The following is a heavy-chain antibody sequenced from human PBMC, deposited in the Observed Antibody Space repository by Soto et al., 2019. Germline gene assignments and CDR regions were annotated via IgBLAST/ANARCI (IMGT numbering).Heavy chain of an antibody. CDR1: GASVSSGLYY. D-gene: IGHD5-18*01. J-gene: IGHJ4*02. Sequence: QVQLQESGPGLVKPSETLSLTCTVSGASVSSGLYYWSWIRQPPGTGLEWIGYIYYSGSTFYNLSLKSRATISIDMSKNQFSLKLSSVTAADTAVYYCARDLGADAGMVKGHFDYWGQGTLVTVSS. CDR2: IYYSGST. CDR3: ARDLGADAGMVKGHFDY. V-gene: IGHV4-61*01.